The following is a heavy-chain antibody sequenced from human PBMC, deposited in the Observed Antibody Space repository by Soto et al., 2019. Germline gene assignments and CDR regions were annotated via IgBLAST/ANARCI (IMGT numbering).Heavy chain of an antibody. CDR3: ARDRDYYFDY. V-gene: IGHV4-31*03. CDR1: GGSISIGGYY. CDR2: IYYSGST. J-gene: IGHJ4*02. Sequence: SDTLSLTCTVSGGSISIGGYYWSWIRQHPGKGLEWIGYIYYSGSTYYNPSLKSRVTISVDTSKNQFSLKLSSVTAADTAVYYCARDRDYYFDYWGQGTLVTVSS.